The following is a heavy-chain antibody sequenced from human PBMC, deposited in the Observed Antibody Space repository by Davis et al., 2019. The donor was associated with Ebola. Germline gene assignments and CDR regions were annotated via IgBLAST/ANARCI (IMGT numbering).Heavy chain of an antibody. V-gene: IGHV4-34*01. D-gene: IGHD3-3*01. CDR1: GGSFSGYY. CDR2: INHSGST. J-gene: IGHJ6*02. CDR3: ARFGYYRGYYGMDV. Sequence: SDTLSLTCAVYGGSFSGYYWSWIRQPPGKGLEWIGEINHSGSTNYNPSLKSRVTVSVDTSKNQFSLKLSSVTAADTAVYYCARFGYYRGYYGMDVWGQGTTVTVSS.